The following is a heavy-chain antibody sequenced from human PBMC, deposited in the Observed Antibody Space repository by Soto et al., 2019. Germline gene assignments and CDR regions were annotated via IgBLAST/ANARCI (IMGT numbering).Heavy chain of an antibody. CDR2: IWYDGSNK. V-gene: IGHV3-33*01. CDR1: GFTFSSYG. D-gene: IGHD4-4*01. J-gene: IGHJ4*02. Sequence: QVQLVESGGGVVQPGRSLRLSCAASGFTFSSYGMHWVRQAPGKGLEWVAVIWYDGSNKYYADSVKGRFTISRDNSKNTLYLQTNSLRAGDTAVYYCARELSLQGNHGNDYWGQGTLVTVYS. CDR3: ARELSLQGNHGNDY.